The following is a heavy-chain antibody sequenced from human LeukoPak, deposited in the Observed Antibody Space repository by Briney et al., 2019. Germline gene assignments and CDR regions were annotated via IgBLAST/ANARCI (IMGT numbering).Heavy chain of an antibody. D-gene: IGHD2-15*01. V-gene: IGHV1-18*01. CDR1: GYTFTTYG. CDR3: ARAYSPYCSGGSCYFGGDY. Sequence: ASVKVSCKASGYTFTTYGISWVRQAPGQGLEWMGWISAYNGNTNYAQKLQGRVTMTTDTSTSTAYMELRSLRSDDTAVYYCARAYSPYCSGGSCYFGGDYWGQGTLVTVSS. J-gene: IGHJ4*02. CDR2: ISAYNGNT.